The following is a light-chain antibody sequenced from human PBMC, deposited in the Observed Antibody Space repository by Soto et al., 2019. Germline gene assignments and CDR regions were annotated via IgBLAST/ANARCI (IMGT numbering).Light chain of an antibody. CDR1: NIGSKS. CDR2: DDS. V-gene: IGLV3-21*02. Sequence: SYELTQPPSVSVAPGQTARITCGGNNIGSKSVHWYQQEPGQAPVLVVYDDSDRPSGIPGRFSGSNSGNTATLTISRVEAGDEADYYCQVWDSSSDHYVFGTGTKV. CDR3: QVWDSSSDHYV. J-gene: IGLJ1*01.